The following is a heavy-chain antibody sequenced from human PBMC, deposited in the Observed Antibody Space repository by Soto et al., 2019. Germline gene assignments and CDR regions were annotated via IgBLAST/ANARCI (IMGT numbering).Heavy chain of an antibody. V-gene: IGHV1-69*08. CDR1: GGTFSSYT. Sequence: QVQLVQSGAEVKKPGSSVKVSCKASGGTFSSYTISWVRQAPGQGLEWMGRIIPILGIANYAQKFQGRVTITADKSTSTAYMELSSLRSEDTAVYYCARDEEYSSGFNLYFDLWGRGTLVTVSS. CDR2: IIPILGIA. J-gene: IGHJ2*01. D-gene: IGHD6-19*01. CDR3: ARDEEYSSGFNLYFDL.